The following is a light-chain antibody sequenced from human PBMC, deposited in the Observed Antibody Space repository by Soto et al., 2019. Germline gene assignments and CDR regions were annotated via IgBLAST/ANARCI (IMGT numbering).Light chain of an antibody. V-gene: IGLV2-14*01. CDR2: DVS. CDR1: SSDVGGYNY. Sequence: QSVLTQPASVSGSRGQSITISCTGTSSDVGGYNYVSWYQQHPGKAPKLMIYDVSNRPSGVSNRFSGCKSGNTASLTISALKAEDEADYYCSSYTSSSRYVFGTGTKVTVL. CDR3: SSYTSSSRYV. J-gene: IGLJ1*01.